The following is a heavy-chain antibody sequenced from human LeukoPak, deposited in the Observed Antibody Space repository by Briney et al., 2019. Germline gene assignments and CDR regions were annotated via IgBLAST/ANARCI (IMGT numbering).Heavy chain of an antibody. J-gene: IGHJ3*02. V-gene: IGHV1-8*03. CDR3: ARDDSGQTRADDPFDI. D-gene: IGHD6-19*01. CDR1: GYTFANYD. CDR2: MNPTSGNT. Sequence: ASVKVSCKASGYTFANYDINWVPHATGQGLEWMGWMNPTSGNTGYAQKFQGRVAITRDTSISTAYMELSSLTSEDTAIYYCARDDSGQTRADDPFDIWGQGTMVTVSS.